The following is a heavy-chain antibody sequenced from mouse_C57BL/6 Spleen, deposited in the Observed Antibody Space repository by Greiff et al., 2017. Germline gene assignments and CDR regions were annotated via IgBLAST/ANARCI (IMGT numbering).Heavy chain of an antibody. Sequence: EVQLQESGPELVKPGASVKISCKASGYSFTGYYMNWVKQSPEKSLEWIGEINPSTGGTTYNQKFKAKATLTVDKSSSTAYMQLKSLTSEDSAVYYCARWGNYYSPEGYWGQGTTLTVSS. V-gene: IGHV1-42*01. D-gene: IGHD2-12*01. CDR3: ARWGNYYSPEGY. CDR2: INPSTGGT. CDR1: GYSFTGYY. J-gene: IGHJ2*01.